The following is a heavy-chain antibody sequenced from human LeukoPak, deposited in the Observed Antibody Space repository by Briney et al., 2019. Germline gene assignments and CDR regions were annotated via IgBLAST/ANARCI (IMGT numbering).Heavy chain of an antibody. V-gene: IGHV4-59*04. CDR3: ARRSLANSSGPTGVFDP. D-gene: IGHD3-22*01. Sequence: SETLSLTCTVSGGSISSYYWSWIRQPPGKGLEWIGYIYYSGNTYYNPSLKSRVTISVDTSKNQFSLKLSSVTAADTAVYYCARRSLANSSGPTGVFDPWGQGTLVTVSS. CDR1: GGSISSYY. CDR2: IYYSGNT. J-gene: IGHJ5*02.